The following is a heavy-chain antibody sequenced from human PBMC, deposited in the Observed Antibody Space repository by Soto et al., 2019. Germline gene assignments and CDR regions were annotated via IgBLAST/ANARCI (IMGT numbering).Heavy chain of an antibody. J-gene: IGHJ4*02. CDR1: GYTFTSYA. Sequence: ASVKVSCKASGYTFTSYAMHWVRQAPGQRLEWMGWINAGNGNTKYSQKFQGRVTITRDTSASTAYMELSSLRSEDTAVYYCASVYYYDSSGFGDYFEYWGQGTLVTVSS. V-gene: IGHV1-3*01. CDR2: INAGNGNT. CDR3: ASVYYYDSSGFGDYFEY. D-gene: IGHD3-22*01.